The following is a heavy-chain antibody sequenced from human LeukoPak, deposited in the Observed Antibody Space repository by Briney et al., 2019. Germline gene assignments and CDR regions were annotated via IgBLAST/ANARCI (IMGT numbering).Heavy chain of an antibody. J-gene: IGHJ4*02. D-gene: IGHD1-26*01. V-gene: IGHV1-2*02. Sequence: ASVKVSCKASGYTFTSYAMNWVRQAPGQGLEWMGWINPYSGGTNYAQKFQGRVTMTRDTSISTAYMELSSLRSEDTAVYYCARGLGSGSYYKDFDYWGQGTLVTVSS. CDR1: GYTFTSYA. CDR2: INPYSGGT. CDR3: ARGLGSGSYYKDFDY.